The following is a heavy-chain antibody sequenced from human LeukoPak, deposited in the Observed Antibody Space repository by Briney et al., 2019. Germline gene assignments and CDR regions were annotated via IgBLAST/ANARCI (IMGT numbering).Heavy chain of an antibody. J-gene: IGHJ4*02. CDR2: IIPIFGTA. CDR3: ARALPYGYCTNGVCPEY. Sequence: SVKVSCKASGGTFSSYAISWVRQAPGQGLEWMGGIIPIFGTANYAQKFQGRVTITADESTSTAYMELSGLRSEDTAVYYCARALPYGYCTNGVCPEYWGQGTLVTVSS. V-gene: IGHV1-69*01. D-gene: IGHD2-8*01. CDR1: GGTFSSYA.